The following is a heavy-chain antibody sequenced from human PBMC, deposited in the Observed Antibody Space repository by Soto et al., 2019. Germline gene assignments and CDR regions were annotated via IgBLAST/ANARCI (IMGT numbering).Heavy chain of an antibody. CDR1: GFTFSSYG. V-gene: IGHV3-30*03. D-gene: IGHD6-13*01. CDR2: ISYDGSTI. CDR3: ARDPYSSSWEVFDY. Sequence: GGSLRLSCAASGFTFSSYGMHWVRQAPGKGLEWVAVISYDGSTIYYADSVKGRFTISRDNAKNSLYLLMDSLRDEDTAVYYCARDPYSSSWEVFDYWGQGTLVTVSS. J-gene: IGHJ4*02.